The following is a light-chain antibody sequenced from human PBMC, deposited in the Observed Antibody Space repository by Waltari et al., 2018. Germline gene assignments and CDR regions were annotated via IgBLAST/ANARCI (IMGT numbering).Light chain of an antibody. CDR1: QNIDKW. V-gene: IGKV1-5*03. CDR2: KSS. J-gene: IGKJ2*01. CDR3: QQYNSVPYT. Sequence: EIQVTQYPYTLSASVGERVTITCRASQNIDKWLAWYQQKPGKAPNLLIYKSSSLQSGVPSRFSGSASGTEFTLTISSLQPDDSATYYCQQYNSVPYTFGQGTKLEIK.